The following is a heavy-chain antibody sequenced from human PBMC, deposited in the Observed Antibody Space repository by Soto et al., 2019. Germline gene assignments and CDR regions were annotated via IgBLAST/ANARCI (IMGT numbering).Heavy chain of an antibody. D-gene: IGHD2-15*01. J-gene: IGHJ4*02. CDR3: VRTSLVVAAATREDY. Sequence: EVQLVESGGGLVQPGESLRLSCAASGFTFSNYWMHWVRQAPGKGLVWVSRINSDGSSTSYAGSVKGRFTISRDNAKNTLYLQMNSLRAEDTAVYYCVRTSLVVAAATREDYWGQGTLVTVSS. CDR2: INSDGSST. V-gene: IGHV3-74*01. CDR1: GFTFSNYW.